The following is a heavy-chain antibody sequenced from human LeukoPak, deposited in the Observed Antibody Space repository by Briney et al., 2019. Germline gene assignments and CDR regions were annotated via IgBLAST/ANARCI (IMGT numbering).Heavy chain of an antibody. CDR3: ARDRCSGGSCYWGGWIFDY. J-gene: IGHJ4*02. CDR2: ITSSGSTT. Sequence: PGGSLTLSCEASGFTFSSYEMNWVRQAPGTGLEWVSHITSSGSTTYYADSVKGRFTISRDNAKNSLYLQMNSLRAEDTAVYYCARDRCSGGSCYWGGWIFDYWGQGTLVTVSS. D-gene: IGHD2-15*01. V-gene: IGHV3-48*03. CDR1: GFTFSSYE.